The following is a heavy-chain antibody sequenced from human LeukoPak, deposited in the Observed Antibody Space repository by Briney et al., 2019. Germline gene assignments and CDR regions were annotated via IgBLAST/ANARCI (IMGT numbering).Heavy chain of an antibody. J-gene: IGHJ6*02. Sequence: GGSLRLSCAASGFTFSSYAMHWVRQAPGKGLEYVSAISSNGGSTYYANSVKGRFTISRDNSKNTLYLQMGGLRAEDMAVYYCARGRSWTYYYYGMDVWGQGTTVTVSS. CDR2: ISSNGGST. D-gene: IGHD6-13*01. CDR1: GFTFSSYA. CDR3: ARGRSWTYYYYGMDV. V-gene: IGHV3-64*01.